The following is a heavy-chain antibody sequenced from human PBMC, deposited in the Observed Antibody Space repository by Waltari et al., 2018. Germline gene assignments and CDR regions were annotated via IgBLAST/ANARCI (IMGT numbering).Heavy chain of an antibody. Sequence: QVQLQQWGAGLLEPSETLSLTCAVYGGSFSGYYWAWLRQSPGTGLQFIGEVHQSGGPNYNQSLGSRVTISLDMSKNQFSPKLTSVTAADTAMYFCARGETGNFFFDDWGQGSQVTVSS. D-gene: IGHD7-27*01. CDR2: VHQSGGP. J-gene: IGHJ4*02. CDR1: GGSFSGYY. V-gene: IGHV4-34*01. CDR3: ARGETGNFFFDD.